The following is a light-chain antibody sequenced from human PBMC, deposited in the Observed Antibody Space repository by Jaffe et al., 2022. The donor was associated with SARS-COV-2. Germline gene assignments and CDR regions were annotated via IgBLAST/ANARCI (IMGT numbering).Light chain of an antibody. CDR3: QHSNSFPFT. V-gene: IGKV1-12*02. CDR1: QSIAIW. Sequence: DIQMTQSPSSVSASVGDSVTITCRASQSIAIWLAWYQQKPGKAPKLLIQAASSLQSGVPSRFSGSGSGTDFTLTISSLQPEDFATYYCQHSNSFPFTFGGGTKVEIK. CDR2: AAS. J-gene: IGKJ4*01.